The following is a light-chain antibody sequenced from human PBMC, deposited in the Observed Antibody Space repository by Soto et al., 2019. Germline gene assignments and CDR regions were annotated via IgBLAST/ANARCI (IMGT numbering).Light chain of an antibody. CDR2: QVT. Sequence: QSVLTQPPSVSGAPGQRVTISCTGNNSNLGAGYDVHWYQQQPGKAPKLMIYQVTNRPSGVSNRFSGSRSGNTASLTISGLQAEDEADYYCSSYTDSSNYVFGTGTKVTVL. CDR3: SSYTDSSNYV. J-gene: IGLJ1*01. V-gene: IGLV1-40*01. CDR1: NSNLGAGYD.